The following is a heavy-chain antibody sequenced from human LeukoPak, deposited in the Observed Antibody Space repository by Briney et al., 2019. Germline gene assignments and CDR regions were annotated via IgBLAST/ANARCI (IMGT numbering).Heavy chain of an antibody. J-gene: IGHJ3*02. Sequence: SETLSLTCTVSGGSISSDYWNWIRRPAGKGLEWIGRIYTSGRTNYNPSLKSRVTMSVDTSKNQFSLKLSSVTAADTAVYYCARDHDGEDYSNSFDIWGKGQWSPSLQ. CDR2: IYTSGRT. CDR3: ARDHDGEDYSNSFDI. CDR1: GGSISSDY. D-gene: IGHD4-11*01. V-gene: IGHV4-4*07.